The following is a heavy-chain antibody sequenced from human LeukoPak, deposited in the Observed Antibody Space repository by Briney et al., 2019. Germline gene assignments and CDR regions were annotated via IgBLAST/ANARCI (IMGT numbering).Heavy chain of an antibody. Sequence: GGSLRLSCAASGFTFSSYWMSWVRQAPGKGLEWVANINQDGSEKYYVDSVKGRFTISRDNAKNSLYLQMNSLRAEDTAVYYCATTPVLLWFGGKQNDYWGQGTLVTVSS. CDR3: ATTPVLLWFGGKQNDY. CDR1: GFTFSSYW. D-gene: IGHD3-10*01. J-gene: IGHJ4*02. CDR2: INQDGSEK. V-gene: IGHV3-7*01.